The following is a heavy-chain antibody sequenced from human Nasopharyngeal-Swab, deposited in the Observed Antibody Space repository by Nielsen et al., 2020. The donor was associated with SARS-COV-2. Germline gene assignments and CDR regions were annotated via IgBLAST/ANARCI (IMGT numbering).Heavy chain of an antibody. CDR2: IYYSGST. CDR1: GGSISSSSYY. D-gene: IGHD1-26*01. Sequence: ESLKISCTVSGGSISSSSYYWGWIRQPPGKGLEWIGSIYYSGSTYYNPSLKSRVTISVDTSKNQFSLKLSSVTAADTAVYYCAKSGSYQTIYFDYWGQGTLVTVSS. CDR3: AKSGSYQTIYFDY. V-gene: IGHV4-39*01. J-gene: IGHJ4*02.